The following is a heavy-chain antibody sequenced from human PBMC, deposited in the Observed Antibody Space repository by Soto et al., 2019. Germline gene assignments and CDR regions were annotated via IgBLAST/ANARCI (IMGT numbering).Heavy chain of an antibody. CDR2: IKSKTDGGTT. V-gene: IGHV3-15*02. D-gene: IGHD3-10*01. Sequence: EVQLVESGGALVKPGGSLRLSCAASGFTFNNAWMNWVRQAPGKGLEWVGRIKSKTDGGTTDYAALVKCSFSISRDDSKKTLYLIMKRLKNEETALYYCNKARSNYHYSGTFDYWGQGTLVTVSS. CDR1: GFTFNNAW. J-gene: IGHJ4*02. CDR3: NKARSNYHYSGTFDY.